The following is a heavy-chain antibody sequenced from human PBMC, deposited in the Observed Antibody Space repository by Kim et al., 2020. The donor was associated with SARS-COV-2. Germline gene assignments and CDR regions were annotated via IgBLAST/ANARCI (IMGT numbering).Heavy chain of an antibody. D-gene: IGHD3-10*01. J-gene: IGHJ6*02. CDR1: GFTFSSCA. Sequence: GGSLRLSCAASGFTFSSCAIHWVRQAPGKGLEWVAVITYDGSNKNYADSVKGRFTISRDNSKNTLYLQMNSLRAEDAALYYCAGDPRSRRRGLAYSYYGMDAWGPGAPVTVSS. CDR3: AGDPRSRRRGLAYSYYGMDA. V-gene: IGHV3-30-3*01. CDR2: ITYDGSNK.